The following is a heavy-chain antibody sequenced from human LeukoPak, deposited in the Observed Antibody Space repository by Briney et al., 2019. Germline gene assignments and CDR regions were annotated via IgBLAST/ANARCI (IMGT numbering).Heavy chain of an antibody. CDR1: GFTFSSYA. V-gene: IGHV3-30*04. CDR2: ISYDESNK. Sequence: GGSLRLSCAASGFTFSSYAMHWVRQAPGKGLEWVAVISYDESNKYYADSVKGRFTISRDNSKNTLYLQMNSLRAEDTAVYYCARRDYDSSGFDYWGQGTLVTVSS. D-gene: IGHD3-22*01. J-gene: IGHJ4*02. CDR3: ARRDYDSSGFDY.